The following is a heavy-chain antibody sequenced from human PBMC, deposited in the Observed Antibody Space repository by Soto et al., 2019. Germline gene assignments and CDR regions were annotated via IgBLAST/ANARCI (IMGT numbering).Heavy chain of an antibody. D-gene: IGHD1-26*01. CDR2: IFHDGTA. Sequence: QVKLQESGPGLATPSGTLSLTCAVSGVSLTSGNWWTWVRQSPQRGLEYIGEIFHDGTANYYPSFERRVAMSVDTSRNQFSLKLSSVTAADTAVHYCARVQSTKYSLDVWGQGTTVTVTS. J-gene: IGHJ6*02. CDR3: ARVQSTKYSLDV. V-gene: IGHV4-4*02. CDR1: GVSLTSGNW.